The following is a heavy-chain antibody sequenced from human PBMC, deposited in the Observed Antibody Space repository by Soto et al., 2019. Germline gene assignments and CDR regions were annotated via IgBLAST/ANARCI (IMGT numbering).Heavy chain of an antibody. V-gene: IGHV3-23*04. Sequence: EVRLVESGGGLVQPGGSLRLSCAACGITISNYPMSWVRQAPGKGLDWVSGISGSGDTTYYADSAKGRFTISKDISKNSLFLQLDSLRVEDSALYFCVKDDGGYPSTAPHWGQGTLVTVSP. D-gene: IGHD4-17*01. CDR1: GITISNYP. CDR2: ISGSGDTT. J-gene: IGHJ4*02. CDR3: VKDDGGYPSTAPH.